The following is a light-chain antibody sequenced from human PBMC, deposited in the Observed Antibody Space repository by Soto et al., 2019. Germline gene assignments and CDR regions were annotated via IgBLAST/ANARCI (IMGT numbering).Light chain of an antibody. CDR3: QSYDSNSQV. CDR2: ENN. Sequence: NFMLTQPHSVSESPGKTVTISCTGSSGSIASHYVQWYQQRPGSAPTTVIYENNQRPSGVPGRFSASIDSSSNSASLTISGLKTEDEADYYCQSYDSNSQVFGGGTKLTVL. CDR1: SGSIASHY. V-gene: IGLV6-57*02. J-gene: IGLJ3*02.